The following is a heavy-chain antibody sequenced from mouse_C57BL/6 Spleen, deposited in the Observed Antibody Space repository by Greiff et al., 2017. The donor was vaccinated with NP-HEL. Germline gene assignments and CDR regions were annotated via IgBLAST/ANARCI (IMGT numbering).Heavy chain of an antibody. CDR2: IHPNSGST. CDR1: GYTFTSYW. Sequence: VQLQQPGAELVKPGASVKLSCKASGYTFTSYWMHWVKQRPGQGLEWIGMIHPNSGSTNYNEKFKSKATLTVDKSSSTAYMQLSSLTSEDSAVYYCATDDGYYSRLYGGQGTTLTVSS. D-gene: IGHD2-3*01. J-gene: IGHJ2*01. CDR3: ATDDGYYSRLY. V-gene: IGHV1-64*01.